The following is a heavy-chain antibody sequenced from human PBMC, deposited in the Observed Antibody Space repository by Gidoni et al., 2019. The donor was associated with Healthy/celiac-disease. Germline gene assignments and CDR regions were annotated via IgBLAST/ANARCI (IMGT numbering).Heavy chain of an antibody. D-gene: IGHD3-22*01. CDR2: ISGSGGST. V-gene: IGHV3-23*01. J-gene: IGHJ4*02. Sequence: EVQLLESGGGLVEPGGSLGLSCAASGFPFTRYAMCWVRQAPGKGLGWVSAISGSGGSTYYADSVKGRFTISRDNSKNTLYLQMNSLRAEDTAVYYCAKDPYPNYYDSSGSPFYWGQGTLVTVSS. CDR1: GFPFTRYA. CDR3: AKDPYPNYYDSSGSPFY.